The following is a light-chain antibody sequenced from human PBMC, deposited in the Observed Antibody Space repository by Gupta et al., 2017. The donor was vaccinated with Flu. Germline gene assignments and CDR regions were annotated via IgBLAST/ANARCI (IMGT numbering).Light chain of an antibody. Sequence: SALPQPASVSASPGQSISISCTGTSSDVGGYKYVSWYQQKPGKAPKLISYDVTKRPSGIANRFTVSKSDNTASLTISVLPAEDDAGYYCFSDTSSRIVLFGGGTKLTVL. J-gene: IGLJ2*01. CDR3: FSDTSSRIVL. V-gene: IGLV2-14*03. CDR2: DVT. CDR1: SSDVGGYKY.